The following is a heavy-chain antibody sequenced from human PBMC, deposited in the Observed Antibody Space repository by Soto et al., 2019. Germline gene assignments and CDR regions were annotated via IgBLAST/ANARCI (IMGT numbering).Heavy chain of an antibody. Sequence: GGSLRLSCAASGFTFSSYFMHWVRQAPGKGLEWVAVISYDGSNKYYADSVKGRFTISRDNSKNTLYLQMNSLRAEDTAVYYCAKDVERWLHPGWGFDYWGQGTLVTVSS. J-gene: IGHJ4*02. CDR2: ISYDGSNK. CDR3: AKDVERWLHPGWGFDY. CDR1: GFTFSSYF. D-gene: IGHD3-16*01. V-gene: IGHV3-30*18.